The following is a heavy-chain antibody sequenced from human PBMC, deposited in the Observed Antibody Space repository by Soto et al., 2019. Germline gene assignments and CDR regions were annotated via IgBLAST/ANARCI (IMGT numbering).Heavy chain of an antibody. D-gene: IGHD6-13*01. Sequence: EVQLVESGGGLVQPGGSLRLSCAASGFTFSSYWMHWVRQVPGKGLEWVSGIKFDESDIRYADSVKGRFTISRDNAKDTFYLQMNSLRADDTAIYYCARDEGRQQLVRGFDHWGQGTLVTVSS. CDR2: IKFDESDI. CDR3: ARDEGRQQLVRGFDH. V-gene: IGHV3-74*01. J-gene: IGHJ4*02. CDR1: GFTFSSYW.